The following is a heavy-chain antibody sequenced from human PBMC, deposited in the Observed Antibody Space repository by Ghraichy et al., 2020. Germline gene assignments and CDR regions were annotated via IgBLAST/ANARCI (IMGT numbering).Heavy chain of an antibody. Sequence: ASVKVSWKASGYTFTSYAIHWVRQAPGQRLEWMAWNNAGNGNTKYSERFQGRATITSDTSATTTYMELSSLRSEDTALYYCARQGFAPYAFDVWGQGTMVTVSS. V-gene: IGHV1-3*01. J-gene: IGHJ3*01. CDR2: NNAGNGNT. D-gene: IGHD3-3*01. CDR1: GYTFTSYA. CDR3: ARQGFAPYAFDV.